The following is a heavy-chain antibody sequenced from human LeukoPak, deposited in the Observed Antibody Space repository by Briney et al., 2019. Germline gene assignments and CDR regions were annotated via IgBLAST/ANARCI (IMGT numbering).Heavy chain of an antibody. J-gene: IGHJ2*01. V-gene: IGHV4-31*03. Sequence: TSQTLSLTCTVSGGSITSGGYYWSWIRQLPGKGLEWIGYIYYSGTTSYNPSLKSRLTISLDTSENQFSLKLSSVTAADTAVYYCARRLDLWGRGTLVTVSS. CDR3: ARRLDL. CDR2: IYYSGTT. CDR1: GGSITSGGYY.